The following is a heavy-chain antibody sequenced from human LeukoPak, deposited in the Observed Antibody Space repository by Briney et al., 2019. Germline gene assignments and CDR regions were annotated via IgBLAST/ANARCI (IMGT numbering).Heavy chain of an antibody. CDR1: GFTFSSSS. J-gene: IGHJ2*01. CDR3: ARDRGYGDAVYWFFDL. V-gene: IGHV3-48*02. D-gene: IGHD4-17*01. CDR2: ISSSSSTI. Sequence: GGSLRLSCAASGFTFSSSSMNWVRQAPGKGLEWVSYISSSSSTIHYAESVKGRFTISRDNAKNSLYLQMNSLRDEDTAVYYCARDRGYGDAVYWFFDLWGRGTLVTVSS.